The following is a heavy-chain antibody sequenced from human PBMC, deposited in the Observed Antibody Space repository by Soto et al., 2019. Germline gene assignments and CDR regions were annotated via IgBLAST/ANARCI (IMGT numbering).Heavy chain of an antibody. J-gene: IGHJ6*02. V-gene: IGHV5-51*01. CDR2: IFPGDSDT. CDR3: AIHGGLDV. CDR1: GYNFARYW. Sequence: GESLKISFKASGYNFARYWICWVRQMPGKGLEWMGIIFPGDSDTRYSPSFQGQVTISADKSLTTAYVQWRSLKPSDSAISYCAIHGGLDVWGQGTTVTVSS.